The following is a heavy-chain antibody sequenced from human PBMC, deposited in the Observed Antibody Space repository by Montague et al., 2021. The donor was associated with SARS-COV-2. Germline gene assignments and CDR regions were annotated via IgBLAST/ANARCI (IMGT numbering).Heavy chain of an antibody. J-gene: IGHJ4*02. CDR1: GFTFDDYA. CDR3: AFYGDYALDY. CDR2: ISWNSGSI. Sequence: SVRLSCLASGFTFDDYAMHWVRQAPGKGLEWVSGISWNSGSIGYXDSVKGRFTISRDNAKNSLYLQMNSLRAEDTALYYCAFYGDYALDYWGQGTLVTVSS. V-gene: IGHV3-9*01. D-gene: IGHD4-17*01.